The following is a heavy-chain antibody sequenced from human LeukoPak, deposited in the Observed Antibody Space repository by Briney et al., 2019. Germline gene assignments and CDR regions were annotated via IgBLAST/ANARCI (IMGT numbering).Heavy chain of an antibody. D-gene: IGHD3-22*01. J-gene: IGHJ4*02. CDR1: GFTFEDYT. CDR2: ISWDGTP. CDR3: VKDLSYEGSGYVFDY. V-gene: IGHV3-43*01. Sequence: PGGSLRLSCAASGFTFEDYTMHWVRQAPGKTLEWVSLISWDGTPYYRDSVKGRFSISRDNSKNSLYLQMDTLRSEDTAFYYCVKDLSYEGSGYVFDYWGQGTLVTVSS.